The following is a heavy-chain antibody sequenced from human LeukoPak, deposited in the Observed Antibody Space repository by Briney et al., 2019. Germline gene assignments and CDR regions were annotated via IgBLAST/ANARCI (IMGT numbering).Heavy chain of an antibody. V-gene: IGHV3-48*03. Sequence: GGSLRLSCGASGFSFSSHAMNWVRQAPGKGLEWVSYISSSGSTIYYADSVQGRFTISRDSAKNSLYLQMNSLRAEDTAVYYCARVGIGELTFDFWGQGTLVTVSS. CDR2: ISSSGSTI. CDR1: GFSFSSHA. CDR3: ARVGIGELTFDF. J-gene: IGHJ4*02. D-gene: IGHD1-7*01.